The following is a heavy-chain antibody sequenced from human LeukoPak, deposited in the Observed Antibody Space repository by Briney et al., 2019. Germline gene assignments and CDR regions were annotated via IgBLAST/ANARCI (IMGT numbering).Heavy chain of an antibody. Sequence: GGSLRLSCAASGFTFSNYSMNWVRQAPGKGLEWVSSISSSTSYIYYADSVKGRFTISRDNAKNSLHLQMNSLRAEDTAVYYCARGFLTDYYDSSGYFYFDSWGQGTLVTVSS. CDR2: ISSSTSYI. J-gene: IGHJ4*02. CDR1: GFTFSNYS. D-gene: IGHD3-22*01. V-gene: IGHV3-21*01. CDR3: ARGFLTDYYDSSGYFYFDS.